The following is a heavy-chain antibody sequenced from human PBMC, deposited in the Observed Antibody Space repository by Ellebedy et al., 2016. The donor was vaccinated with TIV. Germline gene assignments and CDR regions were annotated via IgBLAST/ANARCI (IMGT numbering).Heavy chain of an antibody. D-gene: IGHD3-10*01. J-gene: IGHJ4*02. CDR2: ISAYNGNT. CDR3: ARVRGAYYGSGSYYNGLDY. V-gene: IGHV1-18*01. CDR1: GYTFTSYG. Sequence: ASVKVSXKASGYTFTSYGNSWVRQAPGQGLEWMGWISAYNGNTNYAQKFQGRVTMTRDTSISTAYMELSRLRSDDTAVYYCARVRGAYYGSGSYYNGLDYWGQGTLVTASS.